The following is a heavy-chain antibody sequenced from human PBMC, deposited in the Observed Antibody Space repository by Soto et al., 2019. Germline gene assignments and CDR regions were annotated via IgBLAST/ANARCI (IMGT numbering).Heavy chain of an antibody. CDR2: IWYDGSNK. CDR1: GFTFSSYG. D-gene: IGHD6-13*01. CDR3: AKGSSSWYEVPLDY. Sequence: PGGSLRLSCAASGFTFSSYGMHWVRQAPGKGLEWVAVIWYDGSNKYYADSVKGRFTISRDNSKNTLYLQMNSLRAEDTAVYYCAKGSSSWYEVPLDYWGQGTLVTVSS. V-gene: IGHV3-33*06. J-gene: IGHJ4*02.